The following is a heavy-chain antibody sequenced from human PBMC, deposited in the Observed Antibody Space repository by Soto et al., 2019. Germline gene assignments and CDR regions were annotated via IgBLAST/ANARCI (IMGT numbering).Heavy chain of an antibody. V-gene: IGHV3-7*03. CDR1: GFIFSSHW. Sequence: GGSLRLSCEASGFIFSSHWMSWVRQAPGKGVEWVANIKKDGREKNFVDSVKGRFTISRDNAKRPLYLQMNTLRPDDTAVYYWARDRVEHIWGSYRGASHPFDYWGQGTLVTVSS. CDR2: IKKDGREK. J-gene: IGHJ4*02. CDR3: ARDRVEHIWGSYRGASHPFDY. D-gene: IGHD3-16*02.